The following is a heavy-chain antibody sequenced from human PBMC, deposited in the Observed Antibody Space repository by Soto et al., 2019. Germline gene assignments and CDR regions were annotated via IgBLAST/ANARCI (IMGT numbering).Heavy chain of an antibody. V-gene: IGHV3-23*04. Sequence: EVQLVESGGGLVQPGGSLRLSCTVSGMSLTSYAMSWVRQAPGKGPEWVSAISGTGGLTYYADSVKGRFTISRDISKNSLYLQLNSLRDEDTAVYYCAKESGGSVPFSGLDRWGRGTLVTVSS. CDR3: AKESGGSVPFSGLDR. CDR2: ISGTGGLT. D-gene: IGHD3-10*01. J-gene: IGHJ2*01. CDR1: GMSLTSYA.